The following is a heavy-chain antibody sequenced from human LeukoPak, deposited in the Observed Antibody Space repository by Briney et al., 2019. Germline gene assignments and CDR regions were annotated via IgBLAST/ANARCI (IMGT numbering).Heavy chain of an antibody. CDR1: AFTFSTYS. J-gene: IGHJ6*03. Sequence: GGSLRLSCAASAFTFSTYSMNWVRQAPGKGLQWVSYISSSGSAIYYADSVKGRFTISRDNAKSSLYLQMNSLRAEDTAVYYCARASERFYYYYYYMDVWGKGTTVTVSS. CDR3: ARASERFYYYYYYMDV. CDR2: ISSSGSAI. V-gene: IGHV3-48*04.